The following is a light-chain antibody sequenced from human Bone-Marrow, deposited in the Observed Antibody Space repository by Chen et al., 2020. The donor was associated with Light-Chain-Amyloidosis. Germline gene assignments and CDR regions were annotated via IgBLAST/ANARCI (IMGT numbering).Light chain of an antibody. J-gene: IGLJ2*01. V-gene: IGLV2-14*03. CDR1: SSDVGGYAY. CDR2: DVR. CDR3: SSYTSSSAPVV. Sequence: QSALTQPASVSASPGQSITIYCTGSSSDVGGYAYVSWYQQHPGKAPKLLIYDVRIRPSGVSNRFSGSKSGNTASLAISGLLTEDEAAYYCSSYTSSSAPVVFGGGTKLTVL.